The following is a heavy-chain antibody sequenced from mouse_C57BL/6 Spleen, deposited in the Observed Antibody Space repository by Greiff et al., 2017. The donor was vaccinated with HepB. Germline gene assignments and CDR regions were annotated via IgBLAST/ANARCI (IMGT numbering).Heavy chain of an antibody. CDR2: IYPRDGST. V-gene: IGHV1-85*01. Sequence: VQLQQSGPELVKPGASVKLSCKASGYTFTSYDINWVKQRPGQGLEWIGWIYPRDGSTKYNEKFKGKATLTVDTSSSTAYMELHSLTSEDSAVYFCARGNYYGSRGYYAMDYWGQGTSVTVSS. CDR1: GYTFTSYD. CDR3: ARGNYYGSRGYYAMDY. D-gene: IGHD1-1*01. J-gene: IGHJ4*01.